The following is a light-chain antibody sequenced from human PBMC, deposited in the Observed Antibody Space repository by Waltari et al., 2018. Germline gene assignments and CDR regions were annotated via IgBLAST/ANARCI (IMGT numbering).Light chain of an antibody. CDR2: EVS. J-gene: IGLJ2*01. Sequence: QSALTQPASVSGSPGQSITISCTGTSSDVGGYNYVSWYQQHPGRAPKLLIYEVSNRPSGVSNRFSGPKSGHTASLTISGLQAEDEADYYCSSYTSSISLAFGGGTKLTVL. CDR3: SSYTSSISLA. CDR1: SSDVGGYNY. V-gene: IGLV2-14*01.